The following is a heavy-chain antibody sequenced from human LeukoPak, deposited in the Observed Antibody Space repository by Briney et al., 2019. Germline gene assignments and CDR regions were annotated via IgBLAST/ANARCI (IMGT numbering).Heavy chain of an antibody. V-gene: IGHV3-48*03. CDR1: GFTFSSFE. CDR2: ISTSGSTK. CDR3: ARDATTAVGWVYMDV. J-gene: IGHJ6*03. Sequence: HPGGSLRLSCAASGFTFSSFEMNWVRQAPGRGLEWLSHISTSGSTKYYANSVKGRFTISRDNAENSVYLQTSSLTAEDTGLYYCARDATTAVGWVYMDVWGKGTTVTISS. D-gene: IGHD6-13*01.